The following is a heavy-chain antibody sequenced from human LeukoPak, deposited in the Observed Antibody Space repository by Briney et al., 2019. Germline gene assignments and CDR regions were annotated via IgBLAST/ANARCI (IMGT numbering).Heavy chain of an antibody. Sequence: SETLSLTCTVSGGSLSTYYWSWIRQPPGKGLEWIACIYYTGSTNYNPSLKSRGTMSVDTSKNQFSLRLTSVTAADTAVYYCARGSITVVPASDIWGQGTVVTVSS. V-gene: IGHV4-59*12. CDR1: GGSLSTYY. D-gene: IGHD4-23*01. CDR2: IYYTGST. J-gene: IGHJ3*02. CDR3: ARGSITVVPASDI.